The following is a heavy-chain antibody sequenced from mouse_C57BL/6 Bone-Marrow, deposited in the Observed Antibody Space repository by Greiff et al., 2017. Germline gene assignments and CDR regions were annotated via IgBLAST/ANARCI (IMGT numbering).Heavy chain of an antibody. CDR3: ARWGWLPLDY. J-gene: IGHJ2*01. V-gene: IGHV1-39*01. CDR1: GYSFTDYN. CDR2: INPNYGTT. Sequence: SGYSFTDYNMNWVKQSNGKSLEWIGVINPNYGTTSYNQKFKGKATLTVDQSSSTAYMQLNSLTSEDSAVYYCARWGWLPLDYGGQGTTLTVSS. D-gene: IGHD2-3*01.